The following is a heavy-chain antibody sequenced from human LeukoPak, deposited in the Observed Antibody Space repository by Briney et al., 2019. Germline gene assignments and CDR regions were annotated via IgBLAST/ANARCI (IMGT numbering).Heavy chain of an antibody. D-gene: IGHD4-17*01. V-gene: IGHV4-59*01. CDR2: VYYTGST. J-gene: IGHJ4*02. Sequence: PSETLSLTCTVSGGSISSYYWSWIRQPPGKGLEWIGYVYYTGSTNYNPSLKSRVTISVDTSKNQFSLKLSSVTAADTAVYYCAGTVTTPRFDYWGQGTLVTVSS. CDR1: GGSISSYY. CDR3: AGTVTTPRFDY.